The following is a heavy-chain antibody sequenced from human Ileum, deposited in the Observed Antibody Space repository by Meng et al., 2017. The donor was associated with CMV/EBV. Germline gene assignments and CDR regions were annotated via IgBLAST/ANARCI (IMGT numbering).Heavy chain of an antibody. V-gene: IGHV4-34*01. CDR3: ARLGYCSSTSCEEFDY. CDR1: GGSFSGYY. Sequence: SETLSLTCAVYGGSFSGYYWSWIRQPPGKGLEWMGEINHSGSTNYNPSLKSRVTISVDTSKNQFSLKLSSVTAADTAVYYCARLGYCSSTSCEEFDYWGQGTRVTVSS. D-gene: IGHD2-2*01. J-gene: IGHJ4*02. CDR2: INHSGST.